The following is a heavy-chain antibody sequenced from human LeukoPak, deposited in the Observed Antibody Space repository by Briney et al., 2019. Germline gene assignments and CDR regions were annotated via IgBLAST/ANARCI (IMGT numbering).Heavy chain of an antibody. D-gene: IGHD1-26*01. CDR1: GYPFTGYY. Sequence: EASVKVSCKASGYPFTGYYLHWVRQAPGQGGEWMGWINPDSGGTNYAQKFQGRVTMTRDTSISTAYMELSSLRSDDTAVYYCARVLEWELLRDWGQGILVTVSS. CDR3: ARVLEWELLRD. CDR2: INPDSGGT. V-gene: IGHV1-2*02. J-gene: IGHJ4*02.